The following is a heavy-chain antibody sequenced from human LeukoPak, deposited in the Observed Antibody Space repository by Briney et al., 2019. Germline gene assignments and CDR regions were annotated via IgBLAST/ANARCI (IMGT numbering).Heavy chain of an antibody. Sequence: SETLSLTCTVSGGSLSNYYWSWIRQAPGEGLEWIGHIHNSGTTKYNPSLTSRVSISLDTSRKQFSLRLSSLTAADTALYYCARGMIAASRVFQYWGQGTLVTVSS. CDR2: IHNSGTT. V-gene: IGHV4-59*01. J-gene: IGHJ1*01. CDR1: GGSLSNYY. CDR3: ARGMIAASRVFQY. D-gene: IGHD6-13*01.